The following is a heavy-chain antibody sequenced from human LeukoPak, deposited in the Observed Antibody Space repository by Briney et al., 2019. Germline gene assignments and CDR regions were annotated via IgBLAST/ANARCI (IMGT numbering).Heavy chain of an antibody. J-gene: IGHJ6*02. D-gene: IGHD6-19*01. CDR2: ISWKSGII. CDR1: GFTFDEYA. CDR3: AKDKSHSSWTSRYYYYALDV. Sequence: GGSLRLSCAASGFTFDEYAIHWVRQAPGKGLEWVSGISWKSGIIGYADSVKGRFTISRDNAKNSLYLQMNSLRAEDTALYYCAKDKSHSSWTSRYYYYALDVWGQGTTVTVSS. V-gene: IGHV3-9*01.